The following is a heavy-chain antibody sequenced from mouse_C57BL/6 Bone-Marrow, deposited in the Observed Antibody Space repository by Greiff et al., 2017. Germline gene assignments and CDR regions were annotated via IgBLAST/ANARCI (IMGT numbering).Heavy chain of an antibody. V-gene: IGHV1-62-2*01. D-gene: IGHD1-2*01. CDR3: ARHEYYGPGYYFDY. CDR2: FYPGSGSI. CDR1: GYTFTEYT. Sequence: QVQLKQSGAELVKPGASVKLSCKASGYTFTEYTIHWVKQRSGQGLEWIGWFYPGSGSIKYNEKFKDKATLTADNTSSTVYMELSRLTSEDSAVYCCARHEYYGPGYYFDYWGQGTTLTVSS. J-gene: IGHJ2*01.